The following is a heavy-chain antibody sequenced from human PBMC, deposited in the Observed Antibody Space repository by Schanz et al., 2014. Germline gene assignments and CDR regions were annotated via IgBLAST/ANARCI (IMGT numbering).Heavy chain of an antibody. CDR3: ARGHHPHGITVAARGFDP. Sequence: QVQLQESGPGLVKPSQTLSLTCSVSGGSISSGSYYWNWIRQPAGKGLEWIGRVYTSGSTNYNPSLKRRVTISVDKPKMQFSLKVTSMTAADTAVYYCARGHHPHGITVAARGFDPWGQGTLXTVSS. CDR2: VYTSGST. J-gene: IGHJ5*02. CDR1: GGSISSGSYY. V-gene: IGHV4-61*02. D-gene: IGHD6-19*01.